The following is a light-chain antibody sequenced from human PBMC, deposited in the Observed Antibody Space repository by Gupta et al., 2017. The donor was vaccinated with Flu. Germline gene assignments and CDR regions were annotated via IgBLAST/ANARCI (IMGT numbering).Light chain of an antibody. CDR2: KAS. V-gene: IGKV1-5*03. Sequence: DIQMTQSPSTLSASVGDRVTITCRASQNIGSWLAWYQQKPGKAPKLLIYKASSLESGVPSRFSGSGSGTEFTLTISSLQPDDFATYYCQLYNSFSGTFGQGTKVEVK. J-gene: IGKJ1*01. CDR3: QLYNSFSGT. CDR1: QNIGSW.